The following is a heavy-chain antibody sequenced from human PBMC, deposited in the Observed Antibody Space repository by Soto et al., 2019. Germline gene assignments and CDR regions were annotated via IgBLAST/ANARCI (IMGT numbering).Heavy chain of an antibody. D-gene: IGHD3-10*01. V-gene: IGHV1-18*04. CDR3: ATDRADFYDSSTAFGDI. CDR1: GYTFVSYG. CDR2: ISAYNGNT. J-gene: IGHJ4*02. Sequence: QVQLVQSGSDVKRAGASVRVSCKASGYTFVSYGLSWVRQAPGQGLEWMGWISAYNGNTGYAEQFQDRVTLTTDTSTSTAYLELRSLRFDDTAIYYCATDRADFYDSSTAFGDIWGPGTLVTVSP.